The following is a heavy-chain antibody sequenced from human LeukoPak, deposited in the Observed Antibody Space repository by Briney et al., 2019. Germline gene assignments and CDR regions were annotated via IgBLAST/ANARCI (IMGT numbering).Heavy chain of an antibody. CDR3: ARVLPGGYCSSTSCRNWFVP. CDR1: GYTFTSYG. D-gene: IGHD2-2*03. CDR2: ISAYNGNT. V-gene: IGHV1-18*01. J-gene: IGHJ5*02. Sequence: GASVNVSRKASGYTFTSYGISWVRQAPGQGLEWMGWISAYNGNTNYAQKLHGKITRTTDKETSKAYMGLRSRRSEDTAVYSWARVLPGGYCSSTSCRNWFVPWGQGTLVTVSS.